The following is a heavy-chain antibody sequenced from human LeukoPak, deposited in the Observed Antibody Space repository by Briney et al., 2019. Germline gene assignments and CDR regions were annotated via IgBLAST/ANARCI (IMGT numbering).Heavy chain of an antibody. CDR1: GGTFSSYA. V-gene: IGHV1-69*05. J-gene: IGHJ4*02. D-gene: IGHD5-18*01. CDR2: IIPIFGTA. Sequence: SVKVSCKASGGTFSSYAISWVRQAPGQGLEWMGGIIPIFGTANYAQKFQGRVTITTDESTSTAYMELSSLRSEDTAVYYCARVNSRELWLKTGTVGGGYFDYWGQGTLVTVSS. CDR3: ARVNSRELWLKTGTVGGGYFDY.